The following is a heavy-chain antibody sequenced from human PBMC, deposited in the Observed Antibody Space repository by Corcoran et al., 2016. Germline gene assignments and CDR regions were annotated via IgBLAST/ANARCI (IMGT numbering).Heavy chain of an antibody. CDR2: IKSKTDGGTT. Sequence: EVQLVESGGGLVKPGGSLRLSCAASGFTFSNAWMNWVRQAPGKGLEWVGRIKSKTDGGTTDYAAPVKGRFTISRDDSKNTLYLQMNSLKTEDTSLYYCTTAHEVGATLDYWGQGTLVTVSS. CDR3: TTAHEVGATLDY. V-gene: IGHV3-15*07. CDR1: GFTFSNAW. J-gene: IGHJ4*02. D-gene: IGHD1-26*01.